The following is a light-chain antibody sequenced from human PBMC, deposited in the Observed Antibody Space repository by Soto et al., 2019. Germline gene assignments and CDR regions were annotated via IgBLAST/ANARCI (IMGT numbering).Light chain of an antibody. Sequence: DILLAQSPGTLSLSPGERATLSCRASQSVGSDYLAWYQQKRGQAPRLLMYGASSRATGIPDKCSGSGSGTDFTLTISRLEPEDFAVYFCHHYASTFGQGTKVEI. V-gene: IGKV3-20*01. CDR2: GAS. CDR1: QSVGSDY. CDR3: HHYAST. J-gene: IGKJ1*01.